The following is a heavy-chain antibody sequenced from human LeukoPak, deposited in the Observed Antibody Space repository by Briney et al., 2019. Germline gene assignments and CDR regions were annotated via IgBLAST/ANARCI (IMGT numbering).Heavy chain of an antibody. CDR2: IKQDGSEK. CDR1: GFTFSSYW. J-gene: IGHJ6*03. Sequence: GGSLRLSCAASGFTFSSYWMSWVRQAPGKGLEWVANIKQDGSEKYYVDSVKGRFTISRDNAKNSLYLQMNSLRAEDTAVHYCARETGSYSSGWYDYYYMDVWGKGTTVTVSS. D-gene: IGHD6-19*01. CDR3: ARETGSYSSGWYDYYYMDV. V-gene: IGHV3-7*01.